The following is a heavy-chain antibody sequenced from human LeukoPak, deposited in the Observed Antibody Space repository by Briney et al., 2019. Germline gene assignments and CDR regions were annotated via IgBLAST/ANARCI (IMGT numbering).Heavy chain of an antibody. V-gene: IGHV4-39*07. D-gene: IGHD1-26*01. CDR1: GLSITYDTYY. J-gene: IGHJ5*02. CDR3: ARDPRGRYEDWFDP. CDR2: IYAGGST. Sequence: SETMSLTCTVSGLSITYDTYYWAWIRQPPGKGLEWIGSIYAGGSTYYSPSLKSRVIISVDTSKNHFSLTLSAVTAADAAVYYCARDPRGRYEDWFDPWGQGTLVTVSS.